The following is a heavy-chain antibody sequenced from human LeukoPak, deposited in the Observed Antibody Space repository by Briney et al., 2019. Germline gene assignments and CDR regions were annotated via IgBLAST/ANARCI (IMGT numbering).Heavy chain of an antibody. J-gene: IGHJ6*03. D-gene: IGHD3-10*01. CDR3: ARVESRSFMVRGLYRRLYYYYYMDV. CDR2: MNPNSGNT. V-gene: IGHV1-8*01. CDR1: GYTFTSYD. Sequence: ASVKVSCKASGYTFTSYDINWVRQATGQGLEWMGWMNPNSGNTGYAQKFQGRVTMTRNTSISTAYMELSSLRSEDTAVYYCARVESRSFMVRGLYRRLYYYYYMDVWGKGTTVTISS.